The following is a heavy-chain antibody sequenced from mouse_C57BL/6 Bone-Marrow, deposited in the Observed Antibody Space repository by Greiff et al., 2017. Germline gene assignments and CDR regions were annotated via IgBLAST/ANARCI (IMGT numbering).Heavy chain of an antibody. CDR1: GFSLNSYG. D-gene: IGHD4-1*01. CDR2: IWSGGST. V-gene: IGHV2-2*01. J-gene: IGHJ1*03. Sequence: QVQLQQSGPGLVQPSQSLSITCTVPGFSLNSYGVHWVRQSPGKGLEWLGVIWSGGSTDYNEAFISRLSISKYNSKSQVFCKMNSLQAYDTAIYYCAKTGTGWYFDVWCTGTTVTVSS. CDR3: AKTGTGWYFDV.